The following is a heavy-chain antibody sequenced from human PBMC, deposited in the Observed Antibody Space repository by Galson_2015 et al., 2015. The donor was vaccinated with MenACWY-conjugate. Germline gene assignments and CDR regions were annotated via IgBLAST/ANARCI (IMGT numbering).Heavy chain of an antibody. CDR3: AKDIIVGIGSYTTFDY. V-gene: IGHV3-23*01. CDR2: ISGSGATT. D-gene: IGHD3-10*01. CDR1: GFNVDYHY. J-gene: IGHJ4*02. Sequence: SLRLSCAVSGFNVDYHYMTWVRQAPGKGLEWVSSISGSGATTDYADPVRGRFTISRDNSKNTLYLEINSLRVDDTAVYYCAKDIIVGIGSYTTFDYWGQGTLVTVSS.